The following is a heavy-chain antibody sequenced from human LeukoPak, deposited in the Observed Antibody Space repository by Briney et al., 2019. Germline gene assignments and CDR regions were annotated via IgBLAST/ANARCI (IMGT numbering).Heavy chain of an antibody. D-gene: IGHD3-16*02. J-gene: IGHJ6*02. Sequence: ASVKVSCKASGYTFTSYGISWVRQAPGQGLEWMGWISAYNGNTNYAQKLQGRVTTTTDTSTSTAYMELRSLRSDDTAVYYCASFSIYYYGMDVWGQGTTVTVSS. CDR1: GYTFTSYG. CDR2: ISAYNGNT. V-gene: IGHV1-18*01. CDR3: ASFSIYYYGMDV.